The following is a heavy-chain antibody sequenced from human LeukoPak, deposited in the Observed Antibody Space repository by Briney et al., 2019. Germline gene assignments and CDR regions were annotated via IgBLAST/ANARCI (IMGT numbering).Heavy chain of an antibody. V-gene: IGHV1-2*02. CDR3: ARNKEGKSLDY. CDR2: MNPKRGDT. CDR1: GYTLTDYY. J-gene: IGHJ4*02. Sequence: GASVKVSCKASGYTLTDYYIHWVRQAPGQGLEWMAWMNPKRGDTSYAQKFQGRVTMTRDTSISTAYMELSRLRFDDTAVYYCARNKEGKSLDYWGQGTLVTVSS.